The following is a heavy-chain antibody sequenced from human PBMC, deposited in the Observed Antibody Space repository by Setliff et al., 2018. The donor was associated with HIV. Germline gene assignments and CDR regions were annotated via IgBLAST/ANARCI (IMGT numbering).Heavy chain of an antibody. CDR1: GYNFLNYW. J-gene: IGHJ4*02. CDR2: IDPVDSQT. Sequence: PGESLTISCKGSGYNFLNYWISWVRQVPGKGLEWMGRIDPVDSQTTYTPSFQGHVAFSVDKSISTAYLQWRSLKASDTAMYYCASGFCNTPSCYIGALDHWGLGTLVTVSS. D-gene: IGHD2-2*02. V-gene: IGHV5-10-1*01. CDR3: ASGFCNTPSCYIGALDH.